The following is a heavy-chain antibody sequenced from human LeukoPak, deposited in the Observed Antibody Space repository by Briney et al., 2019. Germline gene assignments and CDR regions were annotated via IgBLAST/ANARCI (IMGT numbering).Heavy chain of an antibody. CDR1: GGSFSGYY. Sequence: SETLSLTCTVYGGSFSGYYWSWIRQPPGKGLEWIGYIYYSGSTNYNPSLKSRVTISVDTSKNQFSLKLSSVTAADTAVYYCARDLVHLSGYLPDYYYGMDVWGQGTLVTVSS. V-gene: IGHV4-59*01. CDR2: IYYSGST. D-gene: IGHD3-22*01. J-gene: IGHJ6*02. CDR3: ARDLVHLSGYLPDYYYGMDV.